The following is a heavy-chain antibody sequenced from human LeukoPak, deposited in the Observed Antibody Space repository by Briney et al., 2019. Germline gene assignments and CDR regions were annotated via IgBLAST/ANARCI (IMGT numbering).Heavy chain of an antibody. V-gene: IGHV4-61*01. CDR1: GGSVSSGTYY. D-gene: IGHD3-10*01. Sequence: PSETLSLTCTVSGGSVSSGTYYWSWIRQPPGKGLEWLGYIYYSGSTNYNPSLKSRVIISVDTSKNQLSLKLSSVTAADTAVCYCARGRIAMVRGVLYYYYYGMDVWGKGTTVTVSS. CDR2: IYYSGST. J-gene: IGHJ6*04. CDR3: ARGRIAMVRGVLYYYYYGMDV.